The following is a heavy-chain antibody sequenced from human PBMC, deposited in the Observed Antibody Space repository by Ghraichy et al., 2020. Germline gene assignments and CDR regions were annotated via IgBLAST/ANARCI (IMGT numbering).Heavy chain of an antibody. CDR3: AKEDDSSGWYSN. J-gene: IGHJ4*02. CDR1: GFTFSRNG. D-gene: IGHD6-19*01. V-gene: IGHV3-30*18. CDR2: ISYDGSNE. Sequence: GGSLRLSCAASGFTFSRNGMHWVRQAPGKGLEWVAVISYDGSNEYYADSVKGRFTISRDNSKNTLSLEMNSLRPEDTAVYYCAKEDDSSGWYSNWGQGTLVTVSS.